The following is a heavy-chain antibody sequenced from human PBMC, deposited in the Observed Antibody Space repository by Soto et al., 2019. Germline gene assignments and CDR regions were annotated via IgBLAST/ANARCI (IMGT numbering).Heavy chain of an antibody. CDR1: GFTFSSYG. CDR3: AKGYCSSTSCYRFYYYYYGMDV. V-gene: IGHV3-30*18. CDR2: ISYDGSNK. D-gene: IGHD2-2*02. Sequence: QVQLVESGGGVVQPGRSLRLSCAASGFTFSSYGMHWVRQAPVKGLEWVAVISYDGSNKYYADSVKGRFTISRDNSKNTLYLQMNSLRAEDTAVYYCAKGYCSSTSCYRFYYYYYGMDVWCQGTTVTGSS. J-gene: IGHJ6*02.